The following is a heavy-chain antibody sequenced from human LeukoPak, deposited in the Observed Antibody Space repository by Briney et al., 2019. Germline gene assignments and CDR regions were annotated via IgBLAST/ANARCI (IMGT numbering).Heavy chain of an antibody. Sequence: PSQTLSLTCTVSGVSISSGDYYWSWIRQPPGKGLEWIGYIYYSGSTYYNPSLKSRVTISVDTSKNQFSLKLSSVTAADTAVYYCARSRGNSAPIEFQHWGQGTLVTVSS. D-gene: IGHD4-23*01. V-gene: IGHV4-30-4*01. CDR3: ARSRGNSAPIEFQH. J-gene: IGHJ1*01. CDR2: IYYSGST. CDR1: GVSISSGDYY.